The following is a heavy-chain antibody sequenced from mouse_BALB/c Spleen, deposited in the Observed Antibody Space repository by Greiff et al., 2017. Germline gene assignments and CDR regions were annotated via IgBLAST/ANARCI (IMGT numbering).Heavy chain of an antibody. CDR1: GYSFTGYF. J-gene: IGHJ3*01. V-gene: IGHV1-20*02. D-gene: IGHD1-1*01. Sequence: VHVKQSGPELVKPGASVKISCKASGYSFTGYFMNWVMQSHGKSLEWIGRINPYNGDTFYNQKFKGKATLTVDKSSSTAHMELRSLASEDSAVYYCARYYGSSYAWFAYWGQGTLVTVSA. CDR2: INPYNGDT. CDR3: ARYYGSSYAWFAY.